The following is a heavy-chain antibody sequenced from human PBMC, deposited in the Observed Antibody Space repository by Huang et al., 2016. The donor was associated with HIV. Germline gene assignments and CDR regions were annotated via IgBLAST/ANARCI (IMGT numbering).Heavy chain of an antibody. CDR1: GFAFSSYG. Sequence: EVELVESGGGLVKPGGSLRLSCAASGFAFSSYGMNWVRPAPGKGREWVAFIGIDGSYIYYADSVKGRVTISRDNAKSSIYLQLDSLRAEDTAVYYCAYQQWLVGGLNHWGQGTLVVVSS. D-gene: IGHD6-19*01. CDR2: IGIDGSYI. J-gene: IGHJ5*02. V-gene: IGHV3-21*02. CDR3: AYQQWLVGGLNH.